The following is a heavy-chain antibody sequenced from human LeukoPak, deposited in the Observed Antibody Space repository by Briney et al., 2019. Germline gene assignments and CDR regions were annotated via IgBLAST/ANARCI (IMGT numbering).Heavy chain of an antibody. CDR3: ARDTHYYGSGSYGLGFDP. D-gene: IGHD3-10*01. Sequence: GGSLRLSCAASGFTFSSYAMHWVRQAPGKGLEWVAVISYDGSNKYYADSVKGRFTISRDNSKNTLYLQMNSLRAEDTAVYYCARDTHYYGSGSYGLGFDPRGQGTLVTVSS. J-gene: IGHJ5*02. V-gene: IGHV3-30-3*01. CDR1: GFTFSSYA. CDR2: ISYDGSNK.